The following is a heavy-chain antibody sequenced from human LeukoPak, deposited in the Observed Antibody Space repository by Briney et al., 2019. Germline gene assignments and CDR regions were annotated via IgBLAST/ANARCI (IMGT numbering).Heavy chain of an antibody. D-gene: IGHD3-10*01. Sequence: GGSLRLSCAGTGFTFSDYYMSWIRQAPGKGLEWISYISSSGSTIYYADSAKGRFTISRDNAKNSLYLQMNNLGAEDTAVYYCARKPGAVDYWGQGTLVTVSS. CDR2: ISSSGSTI. CDR1: GFTFSDYY. CDR3: ARKPGAVDY. J-gene: IGHJ4*02. V-gene: IGHV3-11*04.